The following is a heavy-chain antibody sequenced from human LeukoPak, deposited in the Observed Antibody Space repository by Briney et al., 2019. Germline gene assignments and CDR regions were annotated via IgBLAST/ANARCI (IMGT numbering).Heavy chain of an antibody. D-gene: IGHD7-27*01. CDR2: IYYTGNT. Sequence: PSETLSLTCTVSSGSISSYYWSWIRQPPGKGLEWIGYIYYTGNTNYNPSLKSRVTISVDTSKNQFSLRLSAVTAADTAVYYCARDSWGRAFDIWGQGTMDTVSS. CDR1: SGSISSYY. CDR3: ARDSWGRAFDI. J-gene: IGHJ3*02. V-gene: IGHV4-59*12.